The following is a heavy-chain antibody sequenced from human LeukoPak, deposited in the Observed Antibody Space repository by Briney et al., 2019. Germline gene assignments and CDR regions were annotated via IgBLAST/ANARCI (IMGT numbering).Heavy chain of an antibody. J-gene: IGHJ4*02. Sequence: EASVKVSCKASGYTFTSYGISWVRQAPGQGLEWMGWISAYNGNTNYEQKLQGRVTMTTDTSTSTAYMELRSLRSDDAAVYYCAREKFRGLFDYWGQGTLVTVSS. V-gene: IGHV1-18*01. CDR2: ISAYNGNT. CDR3: AREKFRGLFDY. D-gene: IGHD3-16*01. CDR1: GYTFTSYG.